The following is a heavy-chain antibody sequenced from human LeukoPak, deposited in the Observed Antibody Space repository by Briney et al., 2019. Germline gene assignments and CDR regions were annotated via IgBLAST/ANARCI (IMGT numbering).Heavy chain of an antibody. Sequence: GSPRLSCAASGFTFSSYGMHWVRQAPGKGLEWVAVIWYDGSNKYYADSVKGRFTISRDNSKNTLYLQMNSLRAEDTAVYYCAREYSSGWYSYYYYGMDVWGQGTTVTVSS. CDR3: AREYSSGWYSYYYYGMDV. D-gene: IGHD6-19*01. J-gene: IGHJ6*02. CDR1: GFTFSSYG. V-gene: IGHV3-33*01. CDR2: IWYDGSNK.